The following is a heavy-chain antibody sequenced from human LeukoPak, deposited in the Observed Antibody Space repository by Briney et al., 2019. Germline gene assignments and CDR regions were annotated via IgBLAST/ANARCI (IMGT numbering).Heavy chain of an antibody. V-gene: IGHV3-7*01. Sequence: AGGALRLSCAASGFNFSSYWMSWVRQAPGKGLEWVANIKQDGSEKYYVDPVKGRFTISRDNAKNLLSVEMTNVRAERTVLFYCACRREMATKPIDYWGQGTLVTVSS. CDR2: IKQDGSEK. CDR3: ACRREMATKPIDY. J-gene: IGHJ4*02. D-gene: IGHD5-24*01. CDR1: GFNFSSYW.